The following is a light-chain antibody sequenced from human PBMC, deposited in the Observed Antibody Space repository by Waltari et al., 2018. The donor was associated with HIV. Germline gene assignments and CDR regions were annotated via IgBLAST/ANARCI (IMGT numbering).Light chain of an antibody. CDR2: EAT. J-gene: IGKJ1*01. CDR1: QIDGSD. CDR3: QQRSNWPLT. Sequence: IVLTQSPATLSLPPGGGATRPGRASQIDGSDLAWYQQKPGQTARPLNYEATNRATGIPARFRGSGSGTYFTLTISSLRPEDFVVYYGQQRSNWPLTFSQGTKVEIK. V-gene: IGKV3-11*01.